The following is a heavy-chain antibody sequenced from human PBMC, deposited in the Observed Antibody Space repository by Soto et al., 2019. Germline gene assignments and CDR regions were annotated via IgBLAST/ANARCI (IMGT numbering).Heavy chain of an antibody. V-gene: IGHV6-1*01. D-gene: IGHD5-12*01. CDR1: GDSVSSNSAA. J-gene: IGHJ4*02. CDR3: ASWRDIYGAFCAYFAY. Sequence: SQTLSLTCAISGDSVSSNSAAWNWIRQSPSRGLEWLGRTYYRSKWYNDYAVSVKSRITINPDTSKNQISLQLNSVTPEDTAVYYCASWRDIYGAFCAYFAYWGLTSRVTVFS. CDR2: TYYRSKWYN.